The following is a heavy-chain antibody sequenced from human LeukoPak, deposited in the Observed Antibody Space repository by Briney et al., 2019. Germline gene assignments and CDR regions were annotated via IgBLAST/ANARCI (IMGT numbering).Heavy chain of an antibody. V-gene: IGHV1-2*02. CDR2: INPNNGGT. D-gene: IGHD2-8*02. CDR3: ARVDGGEWYYFDY. Sequence: GASVKVSCKASGYTFTGYYMHWVRQAPGQGLEWMGWINPNNGGTNYAQKFQGRVTTTLDTSISTAYMELSRLRSDDTAIYYCARVDGGEWYYFDYWGQGTLVTVSS. J-gene: IGHJ4*02. CDR1: GYTFTGYY.